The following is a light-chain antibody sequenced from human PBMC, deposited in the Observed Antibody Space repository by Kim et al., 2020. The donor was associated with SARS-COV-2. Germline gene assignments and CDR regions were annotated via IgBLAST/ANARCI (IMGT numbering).Light chain of an antibody. J-gene: IGKJ2*01. V-gene: IGKV3D-15*01. Sequence: EIVMTQSPATLSVSPGERATLSCRASQSVSSNLAWYQQKPGQAPRLLIYAASTRAPGIPARFSGSGSGTEYTLTISSLQSEDFAVYYCQQYNNWPPYTFGQGTKLEI. CDR3: QQYNNWPPYT. CDR1: QSVSSN. CDR2: AAS.